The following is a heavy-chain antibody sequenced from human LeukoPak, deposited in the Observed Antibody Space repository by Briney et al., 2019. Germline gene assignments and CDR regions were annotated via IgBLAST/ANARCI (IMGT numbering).Heavy chain of an antibody. D-gene: IGHD5-18*01. J-gene: IGHJ4*02. V-gene: IGHV1-18*01. CDR1: GYTFTSYG. CDR3: ASTIDTAMPRYEY. CDR2: ISAYNGNT. Sequence: GASVKVSCKASGYTFTSYGISWVRQAPGQGLEWMGWISAYNGNTNYAQKLQGRVTMTTDTSTSTVYMELSSLTSEDTAVYYCASTIDTAMPRYEYWGQGTLVTVSS.